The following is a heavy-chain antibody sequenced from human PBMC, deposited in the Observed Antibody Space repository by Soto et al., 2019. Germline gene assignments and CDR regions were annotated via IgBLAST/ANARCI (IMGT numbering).Heavy chain of an antibody. CDR1: GYSFTSYW. J-gene: IGHJ4*02. D-gene: IGHD3-22*01. V-gene: IGHV5-51*03. CDR3: ARRGYYYDSSGYYYGPFDY. Sequence: GKSLKISCKGSGYSFTSYWIGWVRQMPGKGLEWMGIIYPGDSDTRYSPSFQGQVTISADKSISTAYLQWSSLKASDTAMYYCARRGYYYDSSGYYYGPFDYWGQGTLVTVSS. CDR2: IYPGDSDT.